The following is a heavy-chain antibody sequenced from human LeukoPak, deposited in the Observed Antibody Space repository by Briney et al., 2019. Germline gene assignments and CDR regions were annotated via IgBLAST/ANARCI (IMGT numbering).Heavy chain of an antibody. CDR2: ISSSGSTI. V-gene: IGHV3-11*01. J-gene: IGHJ4*02. CDR1: GGSFSGYY. CDR3: ARDYGPRPVWAPIGYFDY. D-gene: IGHD3-16*01. Sequence: LSLTCAVYGGSFSGYYWSWIRQAPGKGLEWVSYISSSGSTIYYADSVKGRFTISRDNAKNSLYLQMNSLRAEDTAVYYCARDYGPRPVWAPIGYFDYWGQGTLVTVSS.